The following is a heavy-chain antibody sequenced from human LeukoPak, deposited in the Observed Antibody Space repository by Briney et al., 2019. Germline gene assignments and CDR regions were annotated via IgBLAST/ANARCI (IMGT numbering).Heavy chain of an antibody. CDR2: ISSSSSYI. CDR1: GFTFSSCS. CDR3: ARVQSSTRFDP. Sequence: GGSLRLSCAASGFTFSSCSMNRVRQAPGKELEWVSSISSSSSYIYYADSVKGRFTISRDNAKNSLYLQMNSLRAEDTAVYYCARVQSSTRFDPWGQGTLATVSS. D-gene: IGHD2-2*01. V-gene: IGHV3-21*01. J-gene: IGHJ5*02.